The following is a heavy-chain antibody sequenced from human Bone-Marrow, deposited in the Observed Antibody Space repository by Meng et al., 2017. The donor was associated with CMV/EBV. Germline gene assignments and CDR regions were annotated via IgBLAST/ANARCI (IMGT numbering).Heavy chain of an antibody. J-gene: IGHJ4*02. Sequence: GESLKISCAASGFSVSSYYVSWVRQGPGKGLEWISIAYRAWSTYYADSVKARFTVARDNSKNTVDLQMNSLRVEDTAVYYCASNRGDNWGVDYWGQGTQVTFSS. CDR1: GFSVSSYY. CDR3: ASNRGDNWGVDY. D-gene: IGHD7-27*01. V-gene: IGHV3-53*05. CDR2: AYRAWST.